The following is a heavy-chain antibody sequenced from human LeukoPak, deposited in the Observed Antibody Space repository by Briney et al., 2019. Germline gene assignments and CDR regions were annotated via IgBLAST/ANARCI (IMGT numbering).Heavy chain of an antibody. CDR2: ISAYNGNT. V-gene: IGHV1-18*04. D-gene: IGHD2-2*01. J-gene: IGHJ5*02. CDR3: ARDLLISTSLPRFDP. Sequence: GASVKVSCKASGYTFTGYYMHWVRQAPGQGLEWMGWISAYNGNTNYAQKLQGRVTMTTDTSTSTAYMELRSLRSDDTAVYYCARDLLISTSLPRFDPWGQGTLVTVSS. CDR1: GYTFTGYY.